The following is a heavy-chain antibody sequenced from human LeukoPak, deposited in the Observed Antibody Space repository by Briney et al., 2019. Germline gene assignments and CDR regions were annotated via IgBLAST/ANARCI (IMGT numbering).Heavy chain of an antibody. J-gene: IGHJ4*02. D-gene: IGHD3-10*01. CDR2: IDPTDSYT. CDR1: GYSFSSYW. V-gene: IGHV5-10-1*01. CDR3: ASQSGSGTYYSY. Sequence: GESLRISCKGSGYSFSSYWMSWVRQMPGKGLEWMGRIDPTDSYTNYSPSFQGHVTISADKSISTAYLQWSSLKASDTAMYYCASQSGSGTYYSYWGQGTLVTVSS.